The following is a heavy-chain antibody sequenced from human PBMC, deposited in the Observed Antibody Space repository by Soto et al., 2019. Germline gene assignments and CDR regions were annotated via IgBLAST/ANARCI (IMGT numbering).Heavy chain of an antibody. CDR2: MNPHSGNT. J-gene: IGHJ6*02. V-gene: IGHV1-8*01. CDR1: GYTFNSYD. Sequence: QVQLVQSGAEVKKPGASVKVSCKASGYTFNSYDINWVRQATGQGLEWMGWMNPHSGNTGYAQKFQGRVTMTRNTSISTAYMERSSLRSEDTAVYYCASKDIQGYYCGMDVWGQGTTVTVSS. CDR3: ASKDIQGYYCGMDV.